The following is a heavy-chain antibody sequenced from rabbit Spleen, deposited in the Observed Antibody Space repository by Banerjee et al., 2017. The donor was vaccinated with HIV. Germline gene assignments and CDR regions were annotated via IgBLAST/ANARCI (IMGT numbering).Heavy chain of an antibody. J-gene: IGHJ4*01. V-gene: IGHV1S45*01. CDR1: GFSFSDKAV. CDR2: INAITGRA. Sequence: QEQLVESGGGLVQPEGSLTLTCKASGFSFSDKAVMCWVRQAPGKGLEWIACINAITGRAVYSSWTKGRFTFSKSSSTTVTLQMTSLTVADTATYFCARETSSGWGVLSYYFNLWGPGTLVTVS. CDR3: ARETSSGWGVLSYYFNL. D-gene: IGHD4-1*01.